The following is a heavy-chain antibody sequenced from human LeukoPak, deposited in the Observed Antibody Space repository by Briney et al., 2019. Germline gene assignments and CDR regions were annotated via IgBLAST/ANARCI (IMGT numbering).Heavy chain of an antibody. V-gene: IGHV3-74*01. D-gene: IGHD6-13*01. CDR1: GFTFSNYW. Sequence: PGGSLRPSCAASGFTFSNYWMHWVRQAPGNGLVWVSRINSDGSSRNYADSVKGRFTISRDNAKNTLYLQMNSLRAEDTAVYYCASASSHRIAAGGDYWGQGTLVTVSS. J-gene: IGHJ4*02. CDR2: INSDGSSR. CDR3: ASASSHRIAAGGDY.